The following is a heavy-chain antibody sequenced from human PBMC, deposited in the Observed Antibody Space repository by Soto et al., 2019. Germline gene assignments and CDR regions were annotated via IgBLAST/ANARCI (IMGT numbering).Heavy chain of an antibody. D-gene: IGHD6-6*01. CDR1: GYTFTSYG. V-gene: IGHV1-18*01. J-gene: IGHJ5*02. Sequence: QVQLVQSGVEVKKPGASVKVSCKASGYTFTSYGISWVRQAPGQGLEWMGWISAYNGNTNYAQKLQGRVTMTTDTSTSTAYMELRSLRSDDTAVYYCARAYSSSRRWTSGWFDPWGQGTLVTVSS. CDR2: ISAYNGNT. CDR3: ARAYSSSRRWTSGWFDP.